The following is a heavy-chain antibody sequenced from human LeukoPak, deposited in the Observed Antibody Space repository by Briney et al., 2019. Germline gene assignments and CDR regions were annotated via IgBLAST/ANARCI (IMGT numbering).Heavy chain of an antibody. D-gene: IGHD3-16*01. V-gene: IGHV4-31*02. CDR1: GFTFSDHY. CDR2: IHNSGST. CDR3: AREGGRNSFDY. J-gene: IGHJ4*02. Sequence: LRLSCAASGFTFSDHYMDWVRQHPGKGLEWIGYIHNSGSTYYNPSLKSRVTISVDTSKNQFSLNLSSATAADTAVYYCAREGGRNSFDYWGQGTLVTVSS.